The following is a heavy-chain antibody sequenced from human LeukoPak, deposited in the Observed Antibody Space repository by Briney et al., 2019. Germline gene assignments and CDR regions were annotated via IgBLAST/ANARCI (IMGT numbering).Heavy chain of an antibody. V-gene: IGHV4-38-2*02. CDR1: GYSISSGYY. CDR3: ARHGVMITFGGVIVPNWFDP. Sequence: SETLSLTCTVSGYSISSGYYWGWIRQPPGKGLEWIGSIYHSGSTYYNPSLKSRVTISVDTSKNQFSLKLSSVTAADTAVYYCARHGVMITFGGVIVPNWFDPWGQGTLVTVSS. D-gene: IGHD3-16*02. CDR2: IYHSGST. J-gene: IGHJ5*02.